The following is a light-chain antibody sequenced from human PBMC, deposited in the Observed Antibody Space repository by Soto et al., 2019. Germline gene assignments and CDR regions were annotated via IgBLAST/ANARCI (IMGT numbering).Light chain of an antibody. V-gene: IGKV1-12*01. Sequence: EIQMTQSPSSVSASIGDRVTITCRASQDISTWLAWYQQKPGTAPKLLIYAASSLQSGVPSRFSGSGSGTDFTLTISSLQPEDFATYYCQHADSFPLITFGQGTRLEIK. CDR2: AAS. J-gene: IGKJ5*01. CDR1: QDISTW. CDR3: QHADSFPLIT.